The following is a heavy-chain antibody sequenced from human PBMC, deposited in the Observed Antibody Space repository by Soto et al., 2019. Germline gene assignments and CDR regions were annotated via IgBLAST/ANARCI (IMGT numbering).Heavy chain of an antibody. CDR3: AMGMGIPYTAPRFGY. V-gene: IGHV4-30-4*01. CDR1: GGSISSGDYY. CDR2: IYNRGNS. J-gene: IGHJ4*02. D-gene: IGHD2-2*02. Sequence: SETLSLTCSVSGGSISSGDYYWSWIRQPPGKGLEWIGYIYNRGNSYYNPSLKSRVTLSVGTSKNQFSLKLTSVTAADTAVYYCAMGMGIPYTAPRFGYWGQGTLVTVSS.